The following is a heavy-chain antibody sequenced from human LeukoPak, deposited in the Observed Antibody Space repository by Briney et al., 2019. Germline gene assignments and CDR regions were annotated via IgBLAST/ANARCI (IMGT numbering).Heavy chain of an antibody. Sequence: PSETLSLTCTVSGGSISSGDYYWSWIRHPPWKGLEWIGYIYYSGSTYYNPSLKSRVTISVDTSKNQFSLKLSSVTAADTAVYYCASPGSGFWSGYMDVWGKGTTVTVSS. D-gene: IGHD3-3*01. CDR3: ASPGSGFWSGYMDV. CDR2: IYYSGST. J-gene: IGHJ6*03. V-gene: IGHV4-30-4*08. CDR1: GGSISSGDYY.